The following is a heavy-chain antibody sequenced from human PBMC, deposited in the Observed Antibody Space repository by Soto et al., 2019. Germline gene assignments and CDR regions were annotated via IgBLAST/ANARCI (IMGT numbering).Heavy chain of an antibody. V-gene: IGHV4-59*01. CDR2: IYYSGST. J-gene: IGHJ3*02. CDR3: ARAHVLLWFGELLTDAFDI. Sequence: SETLSLTCTVSGGSISRYYWSWIRQPPGKGLEWIGYIYYSGSTNYNPSLKSRVTISVDTSKNQFSLKLSSVTAADTAVYYCARAHVLLWFGELLTDAFDIWGQGTMVTVSS. D-gene: IGHD3-10*01. CDR1: GGSISRYY.